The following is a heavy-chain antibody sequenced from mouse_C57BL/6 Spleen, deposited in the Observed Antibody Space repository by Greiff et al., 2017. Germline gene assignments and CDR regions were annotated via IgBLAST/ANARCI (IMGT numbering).Heavy chain of an antibody. Sequence: EVQRVESGAELVRPGASVKLSCTASGFNIKDDYMHWVKQRPEQGLEWIGWIDPENGDTEYASKFQGKATITADTSSNTAYLQLSSLTSEDTAVYYCTARTTVVATDYWGQGTTLTVSS. CDR2: IDPENGDT. D-gene: IGHD1-1*01. J-gene: IGHJ2*01. CDR3: TARTTVVATDY. CDR1: GFNIKDDY. V-gene: IGHV14-4*01.